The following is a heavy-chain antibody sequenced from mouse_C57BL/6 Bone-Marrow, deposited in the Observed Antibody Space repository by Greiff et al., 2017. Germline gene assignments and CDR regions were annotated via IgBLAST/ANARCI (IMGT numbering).Heavy chain of an antibody. Sequence: EVQRVESGGGLVQPGGSMKLSCAASGFTFSDAWMDWVRQSPEKGLEWVAEIRNKANNHATYYAESVKGRFTISRDDSKSSVYLQMNSLRAEDTGIYYCTRATGTWFAYWGQGTLVTVSA. CDR2: IRNKANNHAT. D-gene: IGHD4-1*02. CDR3: TRATGTWFAY. V-gene: IGHV6-6*01. J-gene: IGHJ3*01. CDR1: GFTFSDAW.